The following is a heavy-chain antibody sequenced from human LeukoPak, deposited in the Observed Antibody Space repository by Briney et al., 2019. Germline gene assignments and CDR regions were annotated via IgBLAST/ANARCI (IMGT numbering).Heavy chain of an antibody. D-gene: IGHD2-21*01. CDR3: ASIQFGRNWFDP. CDR1: GGSFNSYY. J-gene: IGHJ5*02. V-gene: IGHV4-59*08. Sequence: SETLSLTCTVSGGSFNSYYWNWIRQPPGKGLEWIAYVHYSGITNYNPSLKSRVTISLDTSKSQFSLRLSSVTAADTAVYYCASIQFGRNWFDPWGQGTLVTVSS. CDR2: VHYSGIT.